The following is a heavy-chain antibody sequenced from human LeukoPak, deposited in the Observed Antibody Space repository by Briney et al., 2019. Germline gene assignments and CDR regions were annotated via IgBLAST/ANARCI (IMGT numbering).Heavy chain of an antibody. J-gene: IGHJ4*02. CDR1: VFTYSSYA. CDR2: ISGSGGST. CDR3: AKAEGRTVILEYFDY. V-gene: IGHV3-23*01. Sequence: GVPLRLSCAASVFTYSSYAMSWLRQAPGKGVEWVSAISGSGGSTYYADSVKGRFTISRDNSKNTLYLQMNSLRAEDTAVYYCAKAEGRTVILEYFDYWGQGTLVTVSS. D-gene: IGHD4-17*01.